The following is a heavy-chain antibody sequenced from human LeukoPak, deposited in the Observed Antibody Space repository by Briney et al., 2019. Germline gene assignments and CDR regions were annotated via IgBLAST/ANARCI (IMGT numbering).Heavy chain of an antibody. D-gene: IGHD3-22*01. CDR3: ARFKYYDSSGPDY. Sequence: GASVKVSCKASGGTFSSYAISWVRQAPGQGLEWMGGIIPIFGTANYAQKFQGRVTMTTDTSTSTAYMELRSLRSDDTAVYYCARFKYYDSSGPDYWGQGTLVTVSS. V-gene: IGHV1-69*05. CDR2: IIPIFGTA. CDR1: GGTFSSYA. J-gene: IGHJ4*02.